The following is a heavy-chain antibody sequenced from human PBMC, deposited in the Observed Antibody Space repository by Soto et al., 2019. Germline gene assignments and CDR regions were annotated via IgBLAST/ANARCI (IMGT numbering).Heavy chain of an antibody. CDR3: ARQNYGDWYYGMDV. J-gene: IGHJ6*02. V-gene: IGHV4-39*01. D-gene: IGHD4-17*01. CDR1: GGSISSSSYY. Sequence: SETLSLTCTVSGGSISSSSYYWGWIRQPPGKGLEWIGSIYYSGSTYYNPSLKSRVTISVDTSKNQFSLKLSSVTAADTAVYYCARQNYGDWYYGMDVWGQGTTVTVSS. CDR2: IYYSGST.